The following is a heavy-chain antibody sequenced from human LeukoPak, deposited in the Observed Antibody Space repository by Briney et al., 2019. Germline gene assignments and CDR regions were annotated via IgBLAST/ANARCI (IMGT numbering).Heavy chain of an antibody. D-gene: IGHD3-3*01. Sequence: GGSLRLSCTVSGFTLSNHYMTWIRQAPGKGLEYISYLSNTGSDIFYADSVKGRFSISRDNTMNSLYLQMSSLRAEDTAVYYCATDRGWRTSGYYLYYFEYWGQGTLVTYSS. CDR3: ATDRGWRTSGYYLYYFEY. CDR1: GFTLSNHY. CDR2: LSNTGSDI. J-gene: IGHJ4*02. V-gene: IGHV3-11*04.